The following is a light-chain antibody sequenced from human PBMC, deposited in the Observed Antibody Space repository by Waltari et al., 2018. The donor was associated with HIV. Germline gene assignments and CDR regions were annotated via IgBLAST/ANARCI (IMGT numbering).Light chain of an antibody. J-gene: IGKJ1*01. V-gene: IGKV1-17*01. CDR1: QAIKNN. CDR3: LHLCGLPIT. CDR2: SAS. Sequence: QMTQSPSSLSASVGDRVTITCRAGQAIKNNLGGEQQRPGNAPRRLIYSASTLHTGVPSKFRGDESGTDFTHSFDSLQPEGASNYFCLHLCGLPITFGQGT.